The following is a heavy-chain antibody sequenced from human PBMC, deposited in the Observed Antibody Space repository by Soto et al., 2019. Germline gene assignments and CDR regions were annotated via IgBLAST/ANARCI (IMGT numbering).Heavy chain of an antibody. CDR1: GFTCSSYA. Sequence: GGSLRLSCAASGFTCSSYAMSWVRQAPGKGLEWVSAISGSGGSTYYADSVKGRFTISRDNSKNTLYLQMNSLRAEDTAVYYCAKDMYYDFWSGYYNFDYWGQGTLVTVSS. D-gene: IGHD3-3*01. J-gene: IGHJ4*02. V-gene: IGHV3-23*01. CDR2: ISGSGGST. CDR3: AKDMYYDFWSGYYNFDY.